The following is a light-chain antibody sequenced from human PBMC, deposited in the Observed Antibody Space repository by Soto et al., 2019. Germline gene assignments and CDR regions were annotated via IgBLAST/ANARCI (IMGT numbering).Light chain of an antibody. CDR2: GAS. CDR1: QSVNSN. V-gene: IGKV3-15*01. J-gene: IGKJ4*01. Sequence: ETVMTQSPATLSVSPGERATLSCRASQSVNSNLAWYQQESGQPPRLLVFGASTRATGVPARFSGSGSGTEFTLTLSGLQSEDFAVYFCQQYASWPLTFGGGTKVEI. CDR3: QQYASWPLT.